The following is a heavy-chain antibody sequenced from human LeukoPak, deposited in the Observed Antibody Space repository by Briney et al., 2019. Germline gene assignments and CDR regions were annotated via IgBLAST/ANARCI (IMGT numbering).Heavy chain of an antibody. Sequence: PEALSLTPIHPLGSPTVTTYYSGSIRQPPRKGLEWLGCIYYSGSTYYNPSLKSRVTISVDTSRNQFSLKLSSVTVADTAVYYCATHGAIQLERLDYWGQGTLVTVSS. CDR3: ATHGAIQLERLDY. D-gene: IGHD1-1*01. J-gene: IGHJ4*02. CDR1: LGSPTVTTYY. CDR2: IYYSGST. V-gene: IGHV4-39*01.